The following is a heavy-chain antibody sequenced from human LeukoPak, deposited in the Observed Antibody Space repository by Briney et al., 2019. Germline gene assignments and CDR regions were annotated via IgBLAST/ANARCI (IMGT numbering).Heavy chain of an antibody. CDR1: GFTIDSFY. Sequence: GGSLRLSCVASGFTIDSFYMSWVRQAPGKGLEWVANIDEAGKDRYYADSVKGRFTISRDNTKNSVFLDMTSLRVEDTATYFCARASPGVVFNYFDYWGQGALVPASS. V-gene: IGHV3-7*01. J-gene: IGHJ4*01. D-gene: IGHD2-15*01. CDR3: ARASPGVVFNYFDY. CDR2: IDEAGKDR.